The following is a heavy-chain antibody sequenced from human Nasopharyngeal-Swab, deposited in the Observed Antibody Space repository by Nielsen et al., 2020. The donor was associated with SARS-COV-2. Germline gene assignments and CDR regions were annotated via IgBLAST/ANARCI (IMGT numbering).Heavy chain of an antibody. CDR2: IIPIVGTA. J-gene: IGHJ3*02. CDR3: ARAPGGIQLWLPYRDAFDI. D-gene: IGHD5-18*01. CDR1: GGTFSSYA. Sequence: SVKVSCKASGGTFSSYAISWVRQAPGQELEWMGGIIPIVGTANYAQKFQGRVTITADKSTSTAYMELSSLRSEDTAVYYCARAPGGIQLWLPYRDAFDIWGQGTMVTVSS. V-gene: IGHV1-69*06.